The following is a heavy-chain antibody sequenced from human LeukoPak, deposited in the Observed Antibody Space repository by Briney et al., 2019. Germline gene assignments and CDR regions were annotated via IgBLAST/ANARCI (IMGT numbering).Heavy chain of an antibody. J-gene: IGHJ4*02. CDR2: IGTILSTT. CDR3: ARSVYDLRGQRLVPGLDY. Sequence: AGGSLRLSCAASGFTFGSYEMTWVRQAPGKGLAWVAYIGTILSTTYYADSVKGRFAVSRDDAKSSLYLQMSSLRAEDTAIYYCARSVYDLRGQRLVPGLDYWGQGTLVTVSS. D-gene: IGHD6-13*01. V-gene: IGHV3-48*03. CDR1: GFTFGSYE.